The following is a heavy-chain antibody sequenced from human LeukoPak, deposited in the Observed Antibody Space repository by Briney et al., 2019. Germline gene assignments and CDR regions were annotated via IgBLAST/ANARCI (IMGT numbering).Heavy chain of an antibody. V-gene: IGHV3-74*03. CDR1: GFIFSSYW. CDR3: ARDYFYVMDV. Sequence: GGSLRLSCAASGFIFSSYWMYWVRQAPGKGLVWVSHINNDGSNTKYADSVKGRFTISRDNAKNMLYLQMNSLRAEDTAVYFCARDYFYVMDVWGQGTTVTVSS. J-gene: IGHJ6*02. CDR2: INNDGSNT.